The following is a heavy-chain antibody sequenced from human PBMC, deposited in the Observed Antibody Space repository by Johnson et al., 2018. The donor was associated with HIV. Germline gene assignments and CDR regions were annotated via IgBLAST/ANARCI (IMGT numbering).Heavy chain of an antibody. CDR2: IRYDGSNK. D-gene: IGHD3-10*01. CDR3: AKSSSATYYGDAFDM. V-gene: IGHV3-30*02. J-gene: IGHJ3*02. CDR1: GFTFSSYG. Sequence: VQLVESGGGVVQPGGSLRLSCAASGFTFSSYGMHWVRQAPGKGLEWVAFIRYDGSNKYYADSVKGRFTISRDNSKNTLYLQMNSLRAEDTAVYYCAKSSSATYYGDAFDMWGQGTMVTVSS.